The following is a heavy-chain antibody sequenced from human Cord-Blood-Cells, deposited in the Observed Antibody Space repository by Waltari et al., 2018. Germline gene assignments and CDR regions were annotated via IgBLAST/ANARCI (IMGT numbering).Heavy chain of an antibody. CDR2: FDPEDGET. Sequence: QVQLVQSGPKGKQPGASVKVSCRVSGNTLTEFSTHSVREAPGKGLEWMGGFDPEDGETIYAQKFQGRVTMTEDTSTDTAYMELSSLRSEDTAVYYCATGSIVGATIAFDIWGQGTMVTVSS. V-gene: IGHV1-24*01. J-gene: IGHJ3*02. CDR1: GNTLTEFS. D-gene: IGHD1-26*01. CDR3: ATGSIVGATIAFDI.